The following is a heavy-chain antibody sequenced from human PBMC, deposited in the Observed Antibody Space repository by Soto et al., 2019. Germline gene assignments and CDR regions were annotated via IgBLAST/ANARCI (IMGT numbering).Heavy chain of an antibody. D-gene: IGHD3-10*01. V-gene: IGHV4-34*01. CDR3: ARGRGLLY. J-gene: IGHJ4*02. CDR2: INHSGST. CDR1: GGSFSGYY. Sequence: KPSETLSLTCAVYGGSFSGYYWSWIRQPPGKGLEWIGEINHSGSTNYNPSLKSRVTISVDTSKNQFSLKLSSVTAADTAVYYCARGRGLLYWGQGTLVTVSS.